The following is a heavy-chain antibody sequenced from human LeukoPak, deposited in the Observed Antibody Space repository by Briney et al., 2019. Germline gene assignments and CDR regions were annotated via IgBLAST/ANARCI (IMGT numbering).Heavy chain of an antibody. J-gene: IGHJ4*02. CDR2: ITDSGGSR. V-gene: IGHV3-23*01. CDR1: GFRFTSYA. D-gene: IGHD3-3*01. CDR3: AERGPWSDFDY. Sequence: GGSLRLSCGASGFRFTSYAVRWVRKAPGKGVEWVSAITDSGGSRYYADSVKGRFTVTRDNSKNTLYLQMNSTRAEDTAVYYCAERGPWSDFDYWGQGTLVTVSS.